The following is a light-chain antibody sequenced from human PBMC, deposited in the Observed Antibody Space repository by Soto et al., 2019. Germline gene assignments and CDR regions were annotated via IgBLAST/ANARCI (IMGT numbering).Light chain of an antibody. CDR1: RSDIGGYKY. Sequence: QSVLTQPASVSGSPGQSITISCTGSRSDIGGYKYVSWYQQLPGKAPKLLIYEVSVRPSGITDRFSGSKSGITASLTISGLQSDDEAVYYCSSYTSSSSLYVFGSGTKLTVL. J-gene: IGLJ1*01. CDR3: SSYTSSSSLYV. V-gene: IGLV2-14*01. CDR2: EVS.